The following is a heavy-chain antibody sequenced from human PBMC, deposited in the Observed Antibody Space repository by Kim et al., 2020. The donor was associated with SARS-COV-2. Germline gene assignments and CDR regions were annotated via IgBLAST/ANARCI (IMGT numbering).Heavy chain of an antibody. CDR3: ARYNWNWGYFDL. V-gene: IGHV6-1*01. J-gene: IGHJ4*02. CDR2: TYYTSKWKN. CDR1: GDSVSSNSVA. D-gene: IGHD1-7*01. Sequence: SQTLSLTCAISGDSVSSNSVAWTWIRQSPSRGLEWLGRTYYTSKWKNDYAVSVKSRIIINPDTSSNQFSLQLNSVTPDDTAVYYCARYNWNWGYFDLWGLGTPVTVSS.